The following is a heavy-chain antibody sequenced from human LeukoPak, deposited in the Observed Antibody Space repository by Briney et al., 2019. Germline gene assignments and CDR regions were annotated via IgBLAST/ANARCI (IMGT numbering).Heavy chain of an antibody. CDR1: GFTFTSYT. Sequence: PGGSLRLSCAASGFTFTSYTMHWVRQAPGKGLVWVSRINSDGSSTNYADSVKGRFTISRDNAKNTLYLQMNSLRAEDMAVYYCARSRIAVAGTPGGGMDVWGQGTTVTVSS. V-gene: IGHV3-74*01. CDR2: INSDGSST. CDR3: ARSRIAVAGTPGGGMDV. D-gene: IGHD6-19*01. J-gene: IGHJ6*02.